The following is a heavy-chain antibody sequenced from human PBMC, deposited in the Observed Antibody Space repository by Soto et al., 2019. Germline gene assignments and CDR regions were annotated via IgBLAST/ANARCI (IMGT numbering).Heavy chain of an antibody. CDR3: ARGLYYDYVWGSYRGYYFDY. V-gene: IGHV4-4*02. CDR1: GGSISSSNW. CDR2: IYHSGST. J-gene: IGHJ4*02. Sequence: PSETLSLTCAVSGGSISSSNWWSCVRQPPGKGLEWIGEIYHSGSTNYNPSLKSRVTISVDKSKNQFSLKLSSVTAADTAVYYCARGLYYDYVWGSYRGYYFDYWGQGTLVTVSS. D-gene: IGHD3-16*02.